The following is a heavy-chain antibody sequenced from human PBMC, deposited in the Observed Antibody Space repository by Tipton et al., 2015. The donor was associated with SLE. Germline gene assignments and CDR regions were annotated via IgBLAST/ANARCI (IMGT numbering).Heavy chain of an antibody. Sequence: TLSLTCAVYGGSFSGYRWSWIRQPPGKGLEWIGEINLSGHRNYTPSLKSRVTISVDTSKNQFSLKLSSVTAADTAVYYCARGGILTGYYFYFDYWGQGTLVTVSS. CDR1: GGSFSGYR. J-gene: IGHJ4*02. D-gene: IGHD3-9*01. V-gene: IGHV4-34*01. CDR2: INLSGHR. CDR3: ARGGILTGYYFYFDY.